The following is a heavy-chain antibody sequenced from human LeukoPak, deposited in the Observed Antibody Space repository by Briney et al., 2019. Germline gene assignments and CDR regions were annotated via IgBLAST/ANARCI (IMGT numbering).Heavy chain of an antibody. CDR3: ARVYPPQYYYDSSGYHDY. Sequence: ASVKVSCKASGYTFTSYGISWVRQAPGQGLEWMGWINPNVGDTNYAQKFQGRVTMTRDTSISTAYMELSRLRSDDTAVYYCARVYPPQYYYDSSGYHDYWGQGTLVTVSS. D-gene: IGHD3-22*01. J-gene: IGHJ4*02. V-gene: IGHV1-2*02. CDR1: GYTFTSYG. CDR2: INPNVGDT.